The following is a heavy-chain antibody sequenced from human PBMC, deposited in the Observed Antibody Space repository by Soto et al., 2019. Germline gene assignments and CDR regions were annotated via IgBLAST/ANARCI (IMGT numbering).Heavy chain of an antibody. J-gene: IGHJ3*02. CDR1: GYTFTSYG. V-gene: IGHV1-18*01. CDR3: ARGLLSTKIGHAFDI. Sequence: ASVKVSCKASGYTFTSYGIIWVRQAPGQGLEWMGGISAFNGNTNYAQKLQGRVTMTTDTSTSTAYMELRSLRSDDTAVYYCARGLLSTKIGHAFDIWGQGTMVTVSS. CDR2: ISAFNGNT. D-gene: IGHD1-1*01.